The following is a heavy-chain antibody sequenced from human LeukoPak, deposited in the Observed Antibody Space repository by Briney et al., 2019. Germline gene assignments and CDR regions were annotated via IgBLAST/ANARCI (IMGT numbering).Heavy chain of an antibody. CDR3: ARGTYYDSSGYSGVRLFDY. V-gene: IGHV1-46*01. CDR1: GYTFTSYY. D-gene: IGHD3-22*01. J-gene: IGHJ4*02. CDR2: INPSGGST. Sequence: ASVKVSCKASGYTFTSYYMHWVRQAPGQGLEWMGIINPSGGSTSYAQKFQGRVTMTRDTSTSTVYMELSSLESDDTAMYYCARGTYYDSSGYSGVRLFDYWGQGTLVTVSS.